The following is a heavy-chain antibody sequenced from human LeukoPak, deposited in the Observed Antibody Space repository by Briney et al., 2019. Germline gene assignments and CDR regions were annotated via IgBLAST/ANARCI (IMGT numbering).Heavy chain of an antibody. CDR1: GYTFTSYD. V-gene: IGHV1-8*01. CDR2: MNPNSGNT. J-gene: IGHJ4*02. Sequence: ASVRVSCKASGYTFTSYDINWGRQATGQGPEWMGWMNPNSGNTGYAHKFQGRVTMTRDTSISTAYMELTSLRSEDTAVYYCATGADLLTGYSAYWGQGTLVTVSS. D-gene: IGHD3-9*01. CDR3: ATGADLLTGYSAY.